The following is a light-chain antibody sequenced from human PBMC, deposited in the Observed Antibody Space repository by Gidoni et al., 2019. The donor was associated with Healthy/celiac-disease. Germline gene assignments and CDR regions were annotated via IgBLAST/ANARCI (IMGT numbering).Light chain of an antibody. CDR1: QSISSW. J-gene: IGKJ3*01. V-gene: IGKV1-5*03. CDR3: QQYNSYLFT. CDR2: KAS. Sequence: DIQMTQSLSTLSASVGDRVTIPCRASQSISSWLAWYQQKPGKAPKLLIYKASSLESGVPSRFSGSGSGTEFTLTISSLQPDDFATYYCQQYNSYLFTFGPGTKVDIK.